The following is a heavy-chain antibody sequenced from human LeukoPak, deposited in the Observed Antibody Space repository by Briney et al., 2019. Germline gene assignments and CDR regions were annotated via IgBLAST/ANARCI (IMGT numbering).Heavy chain of an antibody. Sequence: GGSLSLSCEASGFTFSDYAMRWVRQAPGKGLAWVSSIGGNGVTTHCADSVKGRFTISRDNPKNTLYLQMNSLRAEDTAVYYCAKGGFSSGSNLYYFDHWGQGALVTVSS. CDR1: GFTFSDYA. CDR3: AKGGFSSGSNLYYFDH. CDR2: IGGNGVTT. J-gene: IGHJ4*02. V-gene: IGHV3-23*01. D-gene: IGHD5-18*01.